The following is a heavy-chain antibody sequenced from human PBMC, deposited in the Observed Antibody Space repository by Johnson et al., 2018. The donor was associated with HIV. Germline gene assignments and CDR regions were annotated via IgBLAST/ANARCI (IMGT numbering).Heavy chain of an antibody. Sequence: EVHLVESGGGVVRPGRSLRLSCAASGFTFSSYDMHWVRQATGKGLEWVSTIGTAGDTYYPGSVKGRFTVSREDAKNSLYLQMNSLRAGDTALYYCARAVCRGGRCYSHDAFDIWGQGTMVTVSS. CDR1: GFTFSSYD. V-gene: IGHV3-13*01. CDR3: ARAVCRGGRCYSHDAFDI. CDR2: IGTAGDT. J-gene: IGHJ3*02. D-gene: IGHD2-15*01.